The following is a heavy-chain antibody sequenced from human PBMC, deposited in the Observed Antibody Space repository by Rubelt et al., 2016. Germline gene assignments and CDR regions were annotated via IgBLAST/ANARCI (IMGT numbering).Heavy chain of an antibody. Sequence: QVQLQESGPGLVKPSETLSLTCAVSGYSISSGYHWAWIRQPPGKGLEWIGSIHHSGSTYFNLSLKSRVTISVDTSRNQFSLRLSSVTAADTAVYYCARINWNPDYWGQGTLVTVSS. CDR3: ARINWNPDY. CDR1: GYSISSGYH. J-gene: IGHJ4*02. CDR2: IHHSGST. D-gene: IGHD1-20*01. V-gene: IGHV4-38-2*01.